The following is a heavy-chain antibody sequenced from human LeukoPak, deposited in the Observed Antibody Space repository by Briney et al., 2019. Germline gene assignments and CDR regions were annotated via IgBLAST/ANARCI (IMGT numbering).Heavy chain of an antibody. CDR3: ASTLGSGSPYYYYMDV. J-gene: IGHJ6*03. V-gene: IGHV4-38-2*02. CDR2: IYHSGST. CDR1: GYSISIGYY. Sequence: PSETLSLTCTVSGYSISIGYYWGWIRQPPGKGLEWIGSIYHSGSTYYNPSLKSRVTISVDTSKNQFSLKLSSVTAADTAVYYCASTLGSGSPYYYYMDVWGKGTTVTVSS. D-gene: IGHD3-10*01.